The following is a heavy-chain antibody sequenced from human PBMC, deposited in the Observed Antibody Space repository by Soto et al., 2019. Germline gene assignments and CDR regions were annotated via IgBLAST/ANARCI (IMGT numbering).Heavy chain of an antibody. CDR1: GFTFSSYG. CDR2: ISYDGSNK. J-gene: IGHJ6*02. D-gene: IGHD3-22*01. Sequence: LRLSCAASGFTFSSYGMHWVRQAPGKGLEWVAVISYDGSNKYYADSVKGRFTISRDNSKNTLYLQMNSLRAEDTAVYYCAKDMGEYDSSGYSSIGMDVWGQGTTVTVSS. CDR3: AKDMGEYDSSGYSSIGMDV. V-gene: IGHV3-30*18.